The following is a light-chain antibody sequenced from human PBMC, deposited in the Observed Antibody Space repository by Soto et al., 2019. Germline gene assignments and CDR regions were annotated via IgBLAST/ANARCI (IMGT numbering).Light chain of an antibody. Sequence: EIVLTQSPATLSLSPGERATLSCRASQSVSSYLAWYQQKPGQAPRLLIYDASNRATGIPARFSGSGSATDFTLTISSLEPEDFAVYYCQQRSNWPPGFGQGTKVEIK. CDR3: QQRSNWPPG. J-gene: IGKJ1*01. CDR1: QSVSSY. CDR2: DAS. V-gene: IGKV3-11*01.